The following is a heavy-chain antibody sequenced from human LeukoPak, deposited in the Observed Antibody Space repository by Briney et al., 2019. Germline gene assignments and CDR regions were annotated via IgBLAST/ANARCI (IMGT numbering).Heavy chain of an antibody. CDR2: ISAYNGNT. CDR3: AREGYGDYAWYFDL. Sequence: GASVKVSCKASGYTFTSYGISWVRQAPGQGLEWMGWISAYNGNTNYAQKLQGRVTMTTDTSTCTAYMELRSLRSDDTAVYYCAREGYGDYAWYFDLWGRGTLVTVSS. J-gene: IGHJ2*01. CDR1: GYTFTSYG. V-gene: IGHV1-18*01. D-gene: IGHD4-17*01.